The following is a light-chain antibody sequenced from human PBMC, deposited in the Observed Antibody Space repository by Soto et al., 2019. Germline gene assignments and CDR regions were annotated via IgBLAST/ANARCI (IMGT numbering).Light chain of an antibody. CDR2: DAS. J-gene: IGKJ1*01. V-gene: IGKV1-5*01. CDR1: RSISDC. CDR3: RQYSSHSWT. Sequence: DIQMTQSPSTLSPSVGDRVTITCRASRSISDCLAWYQQKPGKAPKLLIFDASSLKSGVPSRFSGRGSGTEFTLTISGLQPDDVATYYCRQYSSHSWTFGQGTKVEIK.